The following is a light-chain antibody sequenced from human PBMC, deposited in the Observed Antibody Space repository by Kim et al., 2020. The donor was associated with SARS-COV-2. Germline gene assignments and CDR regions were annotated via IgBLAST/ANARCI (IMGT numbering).Light chain of an antibody. V-gene: IGKV1-5*03. CDR2: KAF. Sequence: LSASVGERVTITCRASQSVGNWLAWYQQKPGKAPKLLIYKAFSLESGVPSRFSGSGSGTEFTLTITSLHPDDFATYYCQQYDTYSTFGQGTKVEI. J-gene: IGKJ1*01. CDR3: QQYDTYST. CDR1: QSVGNW.